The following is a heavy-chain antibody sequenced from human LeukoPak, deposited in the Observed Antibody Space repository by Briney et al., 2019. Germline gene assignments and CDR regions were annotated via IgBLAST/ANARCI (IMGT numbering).Heavy chain of an antibody. J-gene: IGHJ5*02. V-gene: IGHV3-7*01. Sequence: GGSLRLSCAASGFTFSSYWMSWVRQAPGKGLGWVANIKQDGSEKYYVDSVKGRFTISRDNAKNSLYLQMNSLRAEDTAVYYCARDQEGIRYWFDPWGQGTLVTVSS. CDR1: GFTFSSYW. CDR3: ARDQEGIRYWFDP. CDR2: IKQDGSEK.